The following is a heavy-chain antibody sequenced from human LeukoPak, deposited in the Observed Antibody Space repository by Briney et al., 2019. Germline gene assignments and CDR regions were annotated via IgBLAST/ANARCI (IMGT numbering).Heavy chain of an antibody. J-gene: IGHJ4*02. Sequence: PSETLSLTCTVSGGSISSSSYYWGWIRQPPGKGLEWIGSIYYSGSTYYNPSLKSRVTISVDTSKNQFSLKLSSVTAADTAVYYCARRVVTLYYFEYWGQGTLVTVSS. D-gene: IGHD2-21*02. CDR2: IYYSGST. CDR1: GGSISSSSYY. CDR3: ARRVVTLYYFEY. V-gene: IGHV4-39*01.